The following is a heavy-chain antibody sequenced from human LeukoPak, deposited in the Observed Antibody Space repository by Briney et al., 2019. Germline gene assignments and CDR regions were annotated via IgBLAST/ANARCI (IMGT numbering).Heavy chain of an antibody. Sequence: SQTLSLTCAISGDSVSSNSAAWNWIRQSPSRGLEWLGRTYYRSKWYNDYAVSVKSRITINPDTSKNQFSLQLNSVTPEDTAVYYCARVPYYYDSSGFDYFDYWGQGTLVTVS. J-gene: IGHJ4*02. D-gene: IGHD3-22*01. CDR2: TYYRSKWYN. CDR3: ARVPYYYDSSGFDYFDY. CDR1: GDSVSSNSAA. V-gene: IGHV6-1*01.